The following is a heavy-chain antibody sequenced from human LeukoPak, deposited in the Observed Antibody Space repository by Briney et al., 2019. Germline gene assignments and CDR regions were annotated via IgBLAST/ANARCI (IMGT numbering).Heavy chain of an antibody. D-gene: IGHD3-3*01. V-gene: IGHV4-38-2*01. J-gene: IGHJ4*02. CDR2: IYHSGST. Sequence: SETLSLTCAVSGYSISSGYYWGWIRQPPGKGLEWIGSIYHSGSTYYNPSLKSRVTISVDTSKNQFSLKLSSVTAADTAVYYCARRNGHDFWSGYPHLDYWGQGTLVTVSS. CDR1: GYSISSGYY. CDR3: ARRNGHDFWSGYPHLDY.